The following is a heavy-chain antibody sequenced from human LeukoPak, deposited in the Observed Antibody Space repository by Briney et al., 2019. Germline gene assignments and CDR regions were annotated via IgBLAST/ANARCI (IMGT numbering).Heavy chain of an antibody. CDR1: GFTFSSYG. V-gene: IGHV3-30*03. CDR2: ISYDGSNK. CDR3: ARGGARTLFDP. Sequence: GGSLRLSCAASGFTFSSYGMHWVRQAPGKGLEWVAVISYDGSNKYYADSVKGRFTISRDNSKNTLYLQMNSLRAEDTAVYYCARGGARTLFDPWGQGTLVTVSS. D-gene: IGHD1/OR15-1a*01. J-gene: IGHJ5*02.